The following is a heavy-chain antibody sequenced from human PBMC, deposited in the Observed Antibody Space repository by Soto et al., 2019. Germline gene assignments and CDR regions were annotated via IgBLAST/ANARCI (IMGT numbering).Heavy chain of an antibody. CDR2: IYYSGST. Sequence: SETLSLTCTVSGGSISSYYWNWIRQPPGKGLEWIGYIYYSGSTNYNPSLKSRVTISVDTSKNQFSLKLSSVTAADTAVYYCARLVEMATIFSPYFDYWGQGTLVTVSS. CDR1: GGSISSYY. CDR3: ARLVEMATIFSPYFDY. D-gene: IGHD5-12*01. V-gene: IGHV4-59*01. J-gene: IGHJ4*02.